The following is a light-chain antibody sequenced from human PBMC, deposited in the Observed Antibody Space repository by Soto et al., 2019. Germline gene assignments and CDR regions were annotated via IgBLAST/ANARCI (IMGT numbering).Light chain of an antibody. CDR1: QSVLYSSNNKNY. V-gene: IGKV4-1*01. CDR3: QQYYTIPPWT. Sequence: DIVMTQSPDSLAVSLGERATINCKSSQSVLYSSNNKNYLAWYQQKPGPPPKLLIYWASTRESGVPDRFSGSGSGTDFSLTISSLQAEDVAVYYCQQYYTIPPWTFGQGTKVEVK. CDR2: WAS. J-gene: IGKJ1*01.